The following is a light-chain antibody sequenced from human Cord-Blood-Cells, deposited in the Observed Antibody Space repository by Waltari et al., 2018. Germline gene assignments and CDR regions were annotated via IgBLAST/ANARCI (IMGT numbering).Light chain of an antibody. CDR1: KLGDKY. V-gene: IGLV3-1*01. CDR2: QDS. CDR3: SSYTSSSTYV. J-gene: IGLJ1*01. Sequence: SYELTQPPSVSVSPGQTASITCSGAKLGDKYACWYQQKPGQSPGLVIYQDSKRPSGVSNRFSGSKSGNTASLTISGLQAEDEADYYCSSYTSSSTYVFGTGTKVTVL.